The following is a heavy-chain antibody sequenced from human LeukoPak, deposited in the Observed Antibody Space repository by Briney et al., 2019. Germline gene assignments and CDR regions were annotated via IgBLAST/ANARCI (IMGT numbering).Heavy chain of an antibody. CDR1: GFTFSSCV. Sequence: PGGSLRLSCAASGFTFSSCVMGWVRQAPGKGLEWVAVISYDGSNKYYSDSVKGRFTISRDNSKNTLYLQMNSLRAEDTAVYYCARDVVRGVIVRWFDPWGQGTLVTVSS. J-gene: IGHJ5*02. CDR3: ARDVVRGVIVRWFDP. V-gene: IGHV3-30-3*01. D-gene: IGHD3-10*01. CDR2: ISYDGSNK.